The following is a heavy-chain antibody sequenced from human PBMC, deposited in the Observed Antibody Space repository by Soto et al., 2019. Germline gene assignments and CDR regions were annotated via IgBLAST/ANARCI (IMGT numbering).Heavy chain of an antibody. CDR1: GGSFSGYY. D-gene: IGHD6-19*01. V-gene: IGHV4-34*01. CDR2: INHSGST. J-gene: IGHJ4*01. Sequence: SETLSLTCAVYGGSFSGYYWSWIRQPPGKGLERIGEINHSGSTNYNPSLKSRITISVDTSNNQFSLKLTSVTAADTAVYYCARVHVMVVAGSTFDYWGHGTLVTVSS. CDR3: ARVHVMVVAGSTFDY.